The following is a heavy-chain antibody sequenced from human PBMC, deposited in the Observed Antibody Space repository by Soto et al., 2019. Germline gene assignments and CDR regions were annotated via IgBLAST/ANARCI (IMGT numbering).Heavy chain of an antibody. CDR2: ISSSSSTI. CDR3: ARDHDSSGWYDAFDI. D-gene: IGHD6-19*01. V-gene: IGHV3-48*02. CDR1: GFTFSSYS. J-gene: IGHJ3*02. Sequence: GGSLSLSCAASGFTFSSYSMNWVRQAPGKGLEWVSYISSSSSTIYYADSVKGRFTISRDNAKNSLYLQMNSLRDEDTAVYYCARDHDSSGWYDAFDIWGQGTMVTVSS.